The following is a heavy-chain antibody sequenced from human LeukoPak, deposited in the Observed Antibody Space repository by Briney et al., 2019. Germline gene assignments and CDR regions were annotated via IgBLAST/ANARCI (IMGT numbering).Heavy chain of an antibody. D-gene: IGHD3-3*01. CDR3: ARLNRRITIFGVVKNKGYYFDY. J-gene: IGHJ4*02. CDR2: INHSGST. Sequence: SETLSLTCAVYGGSFSGYYWSWIRQPPGKGLEWIGEINHSGSTNYNPSLKSRVTISVDTSKNQFSQKLSSVTAADTAVYYCARLNRRITIFGVVKNKGYYFDYWGQGTLVTVSS. CDR1: GGSFSGYY. V-gene: IGHV4-34*01.